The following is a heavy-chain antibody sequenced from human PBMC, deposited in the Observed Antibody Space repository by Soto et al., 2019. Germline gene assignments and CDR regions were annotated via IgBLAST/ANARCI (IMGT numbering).Heavy chain of an antibody. D-gene: IGHD5-12*01. CDR1: GFTFSSYS. CDR3: AREEVATGCNY. CDR2: ISSSSSYI. Sequence: EVQLVESGGGLVKPGGSLRLSCAASGFTFSSYSMNWVRQAPGKGLEWVSSISSSSSYIYYADSVKGRFTISRDNAKNSLYLQMNSPRAEDTAVYYCAREEVATGCNYWGQGTLVTVSS. J-gene: IGHJ4*02. V-gene: IGHV3-21*01.